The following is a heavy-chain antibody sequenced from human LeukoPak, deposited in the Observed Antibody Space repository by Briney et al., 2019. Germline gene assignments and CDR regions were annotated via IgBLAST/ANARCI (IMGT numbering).Heavy chain of an antibody. CDR1: GGSISGSSYY. D-gene: IGHD3/OR15-3a*01. Sequence: NPSETLSLTCTVSGGSISGSSYYWGWIRQPPGKGLEWIGSIYYSGSTYYNPSLKSRVTISVDTSKNQFSLKLSSVTAADTAVYYCARGTYYYGMDVWGQGTTVTVSS. CDR2: IYYSGST. V-gene: IGHV4-39*07. CDR3: ARGTYYYGMDV. J-gene: IGHJ6*02.